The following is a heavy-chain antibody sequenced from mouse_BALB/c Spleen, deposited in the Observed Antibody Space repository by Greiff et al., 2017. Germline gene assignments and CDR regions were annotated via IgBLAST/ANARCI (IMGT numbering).Heavy chain of an antibody. J-gene: IGHJ2*01. CDR3: ARDREVYY. CDR1: GFTFSSYA. Sequence: EVQVVESGGGLVKPGGSLKLSCAASGFTFSSYAMSWVRQTPEKRLEWVASISSGGSTYYPDSVKSRFTISRDNARNILYLQRSSLRSEDTAMYCCARDREVYYWGQGTTVTVSS. CDR2: ISSGGST. V-gene: IGHV5-6-5*01.